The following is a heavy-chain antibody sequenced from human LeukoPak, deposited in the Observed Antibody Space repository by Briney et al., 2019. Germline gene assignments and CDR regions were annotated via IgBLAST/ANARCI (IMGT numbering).Heavy chain of an antibody. Sequence: GGSLRLSCAVSGFTFGDYYMSWIRQAPGKGLEWVSYISSSGNSISYVDSVKGRFTISRDNAKNSLYLQMNSLRAEDTAVYYCARVRQKLYGSGSYFGLQTFDYWGQGTLVTVSS. D-gene: IGHD3-10*01. V-gene: IGHV3-11*04. J-gene: IGHJ4*02. CDR2: ISSSGNSI. CDR3: ARVRQKLYGSGSYFGLQTFDY. CDR1: GFTFGDYY.